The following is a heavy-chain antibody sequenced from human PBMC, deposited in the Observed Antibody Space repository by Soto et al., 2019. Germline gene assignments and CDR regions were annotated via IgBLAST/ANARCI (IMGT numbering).Heavy chain of an antibody. CDR2: VYYDGTT. J-gene: IGHJ4*02. D-gene: IGHD6-19*01. V-gene: IGHV4-39*01. CDR1: GGSISSSTFY. CDR3: ARGLITGRQNSGGWYYFHS. Sequence: SETLSLTCTVSGGSISSSTFYWGWIRQAPGKGLEWIGSVYYDGTTYYNPSLRSRVTISVDTSKNQFSLKMSSVTAADTAAYYCARGLITGRQNSGGWYYFHSWGQGTQVTVS.